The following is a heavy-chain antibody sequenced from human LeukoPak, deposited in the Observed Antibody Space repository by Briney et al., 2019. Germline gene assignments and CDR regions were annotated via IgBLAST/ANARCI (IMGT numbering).Heavy chain of an antibody. Sequence: ASVKVSCKASGYTFTGYYMHWVRQAPGQGLEWMGWINPNSGGTNYAQKFQGRVTMTRDTSISTAYMELSRLRSDDTAEYYCARDDSGSYYFDYWGQGTLVTVSS. CDR2: INPNSGGT. CDR1: GYTFTGYY. D-gene: IGHD1-26*01. CDR3: ARDDSGSYYFDY. V-gene: IGHV1-2*02. J-gene: IGHJ4*02.